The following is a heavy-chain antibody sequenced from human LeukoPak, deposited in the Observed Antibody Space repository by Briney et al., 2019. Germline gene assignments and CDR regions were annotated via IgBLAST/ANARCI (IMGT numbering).Heavy chain of an antibody. V-gene: IGHV1-69*01. CDR1: GGTFISYA. Sequence: SVKVSCKASGGTFISYAISWVRQAPGQGLEWMGGIIPIFGTANYAQKFQGRVTITADESTSTAYMELSSLRSEDTAVYYRARASGIVVVPADGAFDAFDIWGQGTMVTVSS. J-gene: IGHJ3*02. CDR3: ARASGIVVVPADGAFDAFDI. D-gene: IGHD2-2*01. CDR2: IIPIFGTA.